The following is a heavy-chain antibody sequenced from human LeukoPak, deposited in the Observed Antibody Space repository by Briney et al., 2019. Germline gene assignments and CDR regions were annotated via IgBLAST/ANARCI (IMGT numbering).Heavy chain of an antibody. CDR3: ARHGSVNRYYYGSGSYSRGTNWFDP. Sequence: PSETLSLTCAVYGGSFSGYYWSWIRQPPGKGLEWIGEINHSGGTNYNPSLKSRVTISVDTSKNQFSLKLSSVTAADTAVYYCARHGSVNRYYYGSGSYSRGTNWFDPWGQGTLVTVSS. J-gene: IGHJ5*02. V-gene: IGHV4-34*01. CDR2: INHSGGT. CDR1: GGSFSGYY. D-gene: IGHD3-10*01.